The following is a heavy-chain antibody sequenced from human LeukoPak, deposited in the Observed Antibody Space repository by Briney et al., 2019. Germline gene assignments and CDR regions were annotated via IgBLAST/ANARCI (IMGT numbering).Heavy chain of an antibody. J-gene: IGHJ5*02. CDR1: GGSFSGYY. Sequence: SETLSLTCAVYGGSFSGYYWSWIRQPPGKGLEWIGEINHSGSTNYNPSLKSRVTISVDTSKNQFSLKLSSVTAADTAVYYCAREVGYCSSTSCYEDNWFDPWGQGTLVTVSS. D-gene: IGHD2-2*01. CDR3: AREVGYCSSTSCYEDNWFDP. V-gene: IGHV4-34*01. CDR2: INHSGST.